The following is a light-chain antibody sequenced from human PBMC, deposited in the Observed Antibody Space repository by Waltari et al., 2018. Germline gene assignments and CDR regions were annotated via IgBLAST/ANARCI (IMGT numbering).Light chain of an antibody. CDR2: KAN. V-gene: IGLV8-61*01. Sequence: QTVVTQEPSLSVSPVGTVTLTRALSSGSLPTTSYATGYQQTPGPAPRTLVYKANARSSGVPDRFSGSILGNTAALTITGAQADDESDYYCALYMGSGIWVFGGGTRLTVL. CDR1: SGSLPTTSY. CDR3: ALYMGSGIWV. J-gene: IGLJ3*02.